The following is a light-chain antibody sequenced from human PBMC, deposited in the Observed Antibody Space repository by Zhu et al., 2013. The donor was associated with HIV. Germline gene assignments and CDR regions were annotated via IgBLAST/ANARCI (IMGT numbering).Light chain of an antibody. J-gene: IGKJ2*01. CDR1: QGINTY. CDR2: TAS. Sequence: DIQLTQSPSFLSGSVEDTVRITCRASQGINTYLAWYQQKPGKVPKLLIYTASSLQSGVPSRFSGSGSGTDFXLTISSLQPEDFATYYCQQTYITPYTFGQGTKLEIK. V-gene: IGKV1-39*01. CDR3: QQTYITPYT.